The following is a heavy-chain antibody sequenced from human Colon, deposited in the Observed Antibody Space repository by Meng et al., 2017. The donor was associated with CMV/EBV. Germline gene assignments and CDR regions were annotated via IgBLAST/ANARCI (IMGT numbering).Heavy chain of an antibody. CDR1: GYTFTGYY. CDR3: ATYPFDY. V-gene: IGHV1-8*02. Sequence: ASVKVSCKASGYTFTGYYMHWVRQAPGQGLEWMGWMNPNSGNTGYAQKFQGRVTMTRNTSISTAYMELSSLRSEDTAVYYCATYPFDYWGQGTLVTVSS. CDR2: MNPNSGNT. J-gene: IGHJ4*02.